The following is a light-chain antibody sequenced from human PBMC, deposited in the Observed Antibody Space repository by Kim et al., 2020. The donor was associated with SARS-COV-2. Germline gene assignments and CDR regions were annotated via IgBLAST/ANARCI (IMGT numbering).Light chain of an antibody. CDR2: YDT. J-gene: IGLJ2*01. V-gene: IGLV3-21*04. Sequence: SYELTQPPSVSEAPGKTVRITCGGNNIGRKSVHWYQQKPGQAPVLVIYYDTDRPSGIPERFSGSNSGNTATLTISRVEAGDEADYYCHVWDSDSDHVVFGGGTQLTVL. CDR1: NIGRKS. CDR3: HVWDSDSDHVV.